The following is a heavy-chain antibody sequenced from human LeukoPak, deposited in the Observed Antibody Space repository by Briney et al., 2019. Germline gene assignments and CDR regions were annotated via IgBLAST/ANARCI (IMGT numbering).Heavy chain of an antibody. V-gene: IGHV3-13*01. D-gene: IGHD6-13*01. J-gene: IGHJ5*02. CDR1: GFTFSSYD. CDR3: AGDIAGLNWFDP. CDR2: IGTAGDT. Sequence: GGSLRLSCAASGFTFSSYDMHWVRQATGKGLEWVSAIGTAGDTYYPGSVKGRFTISRDNAKNSLYLQMNSLRAEDTAVYYCAGDIAGLNWFDPWGQGTLVTVSS.